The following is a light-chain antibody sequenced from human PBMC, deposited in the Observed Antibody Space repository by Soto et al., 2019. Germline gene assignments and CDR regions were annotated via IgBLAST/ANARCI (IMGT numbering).Light chain of an antibody. CDR2: GNS. CDR3: QSYDSSLSGVV. J-gene: IGLJ2*01. V-gene: IGLV1-40*01. CDR1: SSNIGAGYD. Sequence: QSVPTKPPSVSVAPGQRVTISCTGSSSNIGAGYDVHWYQQLPGTAPKLLIYGNSNRPSGVPDRFFGSKSGTSASLAITGLQSEDEADYYCQSYDSSLSGVVFGGGTKLTVL.